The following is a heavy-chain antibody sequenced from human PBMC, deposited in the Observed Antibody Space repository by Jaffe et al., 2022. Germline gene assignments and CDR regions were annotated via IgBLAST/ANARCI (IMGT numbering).Heavy chain of an antibody. CDR3: ARDGYCSGGSCYGAFDI. Sequence: QVQLQESGPGLVKPSETLSLTCAVSGYSISSGYYWGWIRQPPGKGLEWIGSIYHSGSTYYNPSLKSRVTISVDTSKNQFSLKLSSVTAADTAVYYCARDGYCSGGSCYGAFDIWGQGTMVTVSS. J-gene: IGHJ3*02. CDR1: GYSISSGYY. CDR2: IYHSGST. D-gene: IGHD2-15*01. V-gene: IGHV4-38-2*02.